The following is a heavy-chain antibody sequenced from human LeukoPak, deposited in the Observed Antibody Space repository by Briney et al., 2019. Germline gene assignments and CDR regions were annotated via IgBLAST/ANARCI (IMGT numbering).Heavy chain of an antibody. CDR2: IKSKPDGATV. CDR1: GFTFSNAW. V-gene: IGHV3-15*05. D-gene: IGHD3-16*02. Sequence: GGSLRLSCAGSGFTFSNAWMNWVRQAPGQGLEWVARIKSKPDGATVHYAAPVKGRFTISRDDSKNTAWLQMDSLKSEDAAVYYCVTGIALDYWGQGVQVTVSS. CDR3: VTGIALDY. J-gene: IGHJ4*02.